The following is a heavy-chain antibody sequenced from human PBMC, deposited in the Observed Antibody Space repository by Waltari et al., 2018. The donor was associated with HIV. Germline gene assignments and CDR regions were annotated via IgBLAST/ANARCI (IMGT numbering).Heavy chain of an antibody. V-gene: IGHV3-33*01. D-gene: IGHD1-26*01. CDR1: GFIFRSYG. Sequence: QVQLVESGGGVVQPGGSLRLSCTSSGFIFRSYGFHWVRQAPGKGLGLGALIWYDARVTNYVDALKGRFTISRDNSQNTLYLQVDSLTAEDTAVYYCARAGPYSGSYPYYFDYWGQGTLVTVSS. CDR2: IWYDARVT. CDR3: ARAGPYSGSYPYYFDY. J-gene: IGHJ4*02.